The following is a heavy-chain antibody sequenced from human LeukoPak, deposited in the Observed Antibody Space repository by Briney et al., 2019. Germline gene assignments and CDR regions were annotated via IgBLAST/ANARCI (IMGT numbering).Heavy chain of an antibody. V-gene: IGHV4-34*01. CDR2: INDSGST. CDR3: AGMAGLLAFDI. D-gene: IGHD3/OR15-3a*01. J-gene: IGHJ3*02. Sequence: SSETLSLTCAVYSVSFSGYYWSWIRQPPGKGLEWIGDINDSGSTNYNPSVKSRVTISVDTSKNQFSLKLSSVTAADTAVYYCAGMAGLLAFDIWGQGTMVTVSS. CDR1: SVSFSGYY.